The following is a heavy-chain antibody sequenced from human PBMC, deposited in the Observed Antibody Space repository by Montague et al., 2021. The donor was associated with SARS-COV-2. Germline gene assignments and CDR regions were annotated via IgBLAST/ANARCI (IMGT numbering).Heavy chain of an antibody. Sequence: SETLSLTCTVSGGSISSSSYYWGRIRQPPGKGLEWIGSIYYSGSTYYXPSLKSRVTISVDTSKNQFSLKLISVTAADTAVYYCARVGRQQLVRLSGMDVWGQGTTVTVSS. J-gene: IGHJ6*02. V-gene: IGHV4-39*07. CDR1: GGSISSSSYY. CDR2: IYYSGST. D-gene: IGHD6-13*01. CDR3: ARVGRQQLVRLSGMDV.